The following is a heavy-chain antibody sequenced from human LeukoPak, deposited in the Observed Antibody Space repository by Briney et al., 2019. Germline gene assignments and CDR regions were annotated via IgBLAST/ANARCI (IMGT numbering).Heavy chain of an antibody. J-gene: IGHJ6*03. CDR1: GFTFDDYA. V-gene: IGHV3-9*01. CDR3: ARVPGNYYYYMDV. D-gene: IGHD3-10*01. Sequence: GGSLRLSCAASGFTFDDYAMHWVRQAPGKGLEWVSGISWNSGSIGYADSVKGRFTISRDNSKNTLYLQMNSLRAEDTAVYYCARVPGNYYYYMDVWGKGTTVTVSS. CDR2: ISWNSGSI.